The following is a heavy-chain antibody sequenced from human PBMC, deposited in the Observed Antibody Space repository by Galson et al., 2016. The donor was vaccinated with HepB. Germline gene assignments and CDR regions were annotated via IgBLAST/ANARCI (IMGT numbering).Heavy chain of an antibody. CDR1: GSTFSSYA. D-gene: IGHD3-3*01. V-gene: IGHV3-23*01. CDR3: AKDLGFLEWLFFDSYYYYGMDV. J-gene: IGHJ6*02. Sequence: SLRLSCAASGSTFSSYAMSWVRQAPGKGLEWVSAISGSGGSTYYADSVKGRFTISRDNSKNTLYLQMNSLRAEDTAVYYCAKDLGFLEWLFFDSYYYYGMDVGGQGTTATVS. CDR2: ISGSGGST.